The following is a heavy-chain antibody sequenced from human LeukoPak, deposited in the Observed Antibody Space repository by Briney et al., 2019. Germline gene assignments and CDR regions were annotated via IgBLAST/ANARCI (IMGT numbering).Heavy chain of an antibody. CDR1: GYTFTSYY. V-gene: IGHV1-46*01. D-gene: IGHD2-2*01. CDR2: INPSGGST. CDR3: ARDQFEKVVVPSMLGGAFDI. J-gene: IGHJ3*02. Sequence: GASVKVSCKASGYTFTSYYMHWVRQAPGQGLEWMGIINPSGGSTSYAQKFQGRVTMTRDMSTSTVYMELSSLRSEDTAVYYCARDQFEKVVVPSMLGGAFDIWGQGTMVTVSS.